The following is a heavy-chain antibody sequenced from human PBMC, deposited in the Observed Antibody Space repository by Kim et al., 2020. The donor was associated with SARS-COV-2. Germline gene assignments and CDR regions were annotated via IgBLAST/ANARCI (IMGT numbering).Heavy chain of an antibody. CDR3: AKDKSPYYYDSSGYLLYYFDY. V-gene: IGHV3-9*01. J-gene: IGHJ4*02. D-gene: IGHD3-22*01. CDR2: ISWNSGSI. Sequence: GGSLRLSCAASGFTFDDYAMHWVRQAPGKGLEWVSGISWNSGSIGYADSVKGRFTISRDNAKNSLYLQMNSLRAEDTALYYCAKDKSPYYYDSSGYLLYYFDYWGQGTLVTVSS. CDR1: GFTFDDYA.